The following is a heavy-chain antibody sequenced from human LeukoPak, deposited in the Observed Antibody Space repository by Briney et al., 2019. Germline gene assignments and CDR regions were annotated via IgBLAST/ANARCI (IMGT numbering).Heavy chain of an antibody. CDR1: GYTFTSYG. J-gene: IGHJ4*02. CDR3: ATDPDTAMVMAY. Sequence: GASVKVSCKASGYTFTSYGISWVRQAPGQGLEWMGWISAYNGNTNYAQKLQGRVTMTTDTSTSTAYMELRSLRSEDTAVYYCATDPDTAMVMAYWGQGTLVTVSS. CDR2: ISAYNGNT. D-gene: IGHD5-18*01. V-gene: IGHV1-18*01.